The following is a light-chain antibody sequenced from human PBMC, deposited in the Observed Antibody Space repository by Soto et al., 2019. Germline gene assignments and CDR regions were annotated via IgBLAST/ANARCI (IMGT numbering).Light chain of an antibody. V-gene: IGLV2-14*01. CDR2: EVS. CDR3: SSYTSKSSLI. J-gene: IGLJ2*01. CDR1: SSDIGVYNY. Sequence: QSALTQPASVSGSPGQSITISCTGTSSDIGVYNYVSWYGQHPGKVPKLIIYEVSNRPSGVSNRFSGSKSGNTASLTISGLQAEDEAVYYCSSYTSKSSLIFGGGTKLTVL.